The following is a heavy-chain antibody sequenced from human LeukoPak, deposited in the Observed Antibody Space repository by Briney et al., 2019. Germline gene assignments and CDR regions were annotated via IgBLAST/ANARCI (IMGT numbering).Heavy chain of an antibody. CDR1: GFIFSGYW. CDR2: IKEDGSEK. V-gene: IGHV3-7*01. D-gene: IGHD2/OR15-2a*01. CDR3: ARRGSTDY. J-gene: IGHJ4*02. Sequence: GGSLRLSCAASGFIFSGYWMTWVRQAPGKGLEGVANIKEDGSEKYYADFVKGRFTISRHNAKNSLDLQMNSLRAEDTAVYYCARRGSTDYWAQGTVVSVSS.